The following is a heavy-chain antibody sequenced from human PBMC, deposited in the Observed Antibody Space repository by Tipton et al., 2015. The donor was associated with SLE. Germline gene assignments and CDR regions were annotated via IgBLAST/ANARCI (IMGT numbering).Heavy chain of an antibody. CDR2: IYPDDSET. CDR3: ARQGYCTGYGWFGHYALDI. J-gene: IGHJ3*02. Sequence: QLVQSGAEVKKPGESLKISCQGSGYNFTKYWIGWVRQMSGKGLEWMGNIYPDDSETTHSPSFEGQVTISVDKSISTAYLQWSSLKASDTAMYYCARQGYCTGYGWFGHYALDIWGQGTMVTVSS. V-gene: IGHV5-51*01. D-gene: IGHD2-8*02. CDR1: GYNFTKYW.